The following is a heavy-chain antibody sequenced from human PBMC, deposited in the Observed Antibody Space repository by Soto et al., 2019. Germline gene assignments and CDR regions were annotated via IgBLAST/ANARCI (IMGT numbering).Heavy chain of an antibody. CDR3: ARALTTVVTKWFDS. CDR2: IYYSGST. D-gene: IGHD4-17*01. Sequence: ESLSLTGSASGASSSWYYWGWIRQPPGKGLEWIGYIYYSGSTNYNPSLKSRVTISADTSKNRFSLKLRSVTAADTAVYYCARALTTVVTKWFDSWGQGTLVTVSS. CDR1: GASSSWYY. J-gene: IGHJ5*01. V-gene: IGHV4-59*01.